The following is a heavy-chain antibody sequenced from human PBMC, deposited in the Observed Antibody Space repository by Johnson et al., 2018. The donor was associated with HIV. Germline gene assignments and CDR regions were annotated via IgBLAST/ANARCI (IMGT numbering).Heavy chain of an antibody. D-gene: IGHD3-9*01. Sequence: QVQLVESGGGVVQPGRSLRLSCAASGFTFSSYGMHWVRQAPGKGLEWVAFIRYDGSNKYYADSVKGRFPIFRDNSKNTLYLQMNSLRAEDTAVYYCARGDYDILTGYAFDIWGQGTVVTVSS. CDR1: GFTFSSYG. J-gene: IGHJ3*02. CDR2: IRYDGSNK. CDR3: ARGDYDILTGYAFDI. V-gene: IGHV3-30*02.